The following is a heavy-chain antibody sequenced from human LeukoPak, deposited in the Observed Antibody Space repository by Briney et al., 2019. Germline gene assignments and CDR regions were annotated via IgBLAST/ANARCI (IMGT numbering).Heavy chain of an antibody. D-gene: IGHD6-19*01. CDR3: ARDLGTSGWYTFDF. V-gene: IGHV6-1*01. Sequence: SQTLSLTCAISGDSVTSKNGAWNWIRQSPSRGLEWLGRTYYRSKWYDDYADSVKGRITISPDTSKNLFSLHVYSVTPEDTAVYYCARDLGTSGWYTFDFWAQGTLVTVSS. J-gene: IGHJ4*02. CDR1: GDSVTSKNGA. CDR2: TYYRSKWYD.